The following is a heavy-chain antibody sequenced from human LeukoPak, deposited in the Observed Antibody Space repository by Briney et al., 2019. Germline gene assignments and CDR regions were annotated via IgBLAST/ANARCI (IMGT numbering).Heavy chain of an antibody. J-gene: IGHJ4*02. CDR1: GFTFSSSA. Sequence: QPGGSLRLSGGASGFTFSSSAMNWVRQAPGKGLEWVSGISGSGDATYSADSVTGRFTISRDNSENTLFLQMNTLRAEATAVYYCAKSVMITFGGLIGPFDSWGKGVLVTVSS. CDR3: AKSVMITFGGLIGPFDS. D-gene: IGHD3-16*02. CDR2: ISGSGDAT. V-gene: IGHV3-23*01.